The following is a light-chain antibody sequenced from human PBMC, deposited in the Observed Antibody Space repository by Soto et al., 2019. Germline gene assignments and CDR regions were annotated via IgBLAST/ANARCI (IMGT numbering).Light chain of an antibody. V-gene: IGKV1-39*01. CDR2: APS. J-gene: IGKJ2*01. CDR3: QQHYNAPFT. CDR1: QSIDTF. Sequence: DIQLTQSPSSLSASVGDRVSITCRASQSIDTFLIWYQQTPGKAPKVLMYAPSSLQTGVPSRFSGSGSGTDFTLTISGLEPEDFTTYYCQQHYNAPFTFGQGTKLDIK.